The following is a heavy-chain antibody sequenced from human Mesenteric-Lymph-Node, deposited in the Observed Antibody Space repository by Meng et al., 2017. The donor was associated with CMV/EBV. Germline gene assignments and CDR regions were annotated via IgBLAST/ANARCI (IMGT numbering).Heavy chain of an antibody. D-gene: IGHD2-15*01. V-gene: IGHV4-4*02. CDR1: SSTEW. J-gene: IGHJ4*02. CDR3: ARATVISCSGDNCYSGFLNY. CDR2: IYHTGTT. Sequence: SSTEWWKWVRQHPGKGLEWIGEIYHTGTTNYNPSLESRVTMSVDKSKNHFSLKLTSVTAADTAVYYCARATVISCSGDNCYSGFLNYWGQGTLVTVSS.